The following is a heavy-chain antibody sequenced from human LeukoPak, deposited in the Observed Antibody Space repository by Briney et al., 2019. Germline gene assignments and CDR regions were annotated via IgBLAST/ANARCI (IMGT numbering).Heavy chain of an antibody. Sequence: GGSLRLSCEASGFSFGNYAMHWVRQAPGKGLEWVAVISYDGSNKYYADSVKGRFTISRDNSKNTLYLQMNSLRAENTAVYYCARDLAVWGQGTLVTVSS. J-gene: IGHJ4*02. CDR2: ISYDGSNK. CDR1: GFSFGNYA. CDR3: ARDLAV. V-gene: IGHV3-30*04.